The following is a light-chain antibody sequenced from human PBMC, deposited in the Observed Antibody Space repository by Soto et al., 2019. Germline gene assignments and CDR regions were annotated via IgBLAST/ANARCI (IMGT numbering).Light chain of an antibody. CDR3: QKYDNLLPS. CDR1: HDISNY. CDR2: DAS. Sequence: DIQMTQSPSSLSASLGDSVTITCQASHDISNYLNWYQHKPGKAPQLLIYDASNLEAGVPSRFSVRGSWTDFVLTISSLQPEDIATYYCQKYDNLLPSFGGGTKVEI. J-gene: IGKJ4*01. V-gene: IGKV1-33*01.